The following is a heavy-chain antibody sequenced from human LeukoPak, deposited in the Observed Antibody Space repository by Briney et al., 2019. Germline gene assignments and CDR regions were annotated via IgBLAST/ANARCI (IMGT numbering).Heavy chain of an antibody. V-gene: IGHV3-11*04. D-gene: IGHD2-21*02. CDR3: ARTSTDCLDC. J-gene: IGHJ4*02. Sequence: PGGSLRLSCAASGFTFSDYNMSWIRQAPGKGLEYISYINTGGDSIYYADSVKGRFTISRDSAKNSLCLQMNNVRAEDTAVYYCARTSTDCLDCWGQGTLVTVSS. CDR2: INTGGDSI. CDR1: GFTFSDYN.